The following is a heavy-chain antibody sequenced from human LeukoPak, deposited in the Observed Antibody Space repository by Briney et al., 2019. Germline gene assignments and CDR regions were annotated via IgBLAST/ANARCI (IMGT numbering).Heavy chain of an antibody. V-gene: IGHV3-30*18. J-gene: IGHJ4*02. D-gene: IGHD6-6*01. CDR3: AKDRPVAARHYYFDY. CDR1: GFTFSSYG. Sequence: PGGSLRLSCAASGFTFSSYGMHWVRQAPGKGLEWVAVISYDGSNKYYADSVKGRFTISRDNSKNTLYLQMNSLRAEDTAVYYCAKDRPVAARHYYFDYWGQGTLVTVSS. CDR2: ISYDGSNK.